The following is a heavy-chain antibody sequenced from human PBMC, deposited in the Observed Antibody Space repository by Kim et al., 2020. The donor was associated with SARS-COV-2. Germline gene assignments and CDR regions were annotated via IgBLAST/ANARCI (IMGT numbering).Heavy chain of an antibody. CDR3: ARGAYGDVSFDY. J-gene: IGHJ4*02. V-gene: IGHV1-18*04. D-gene: IGHD4-17*01. Sequence: ASVKVSCKACGYMFTSYGFSWVRQAPGQGLEWLGWISARDGNTKYGQKVQGRVITTTDTSTNTAYMELWSLKSDDTAMYYCARGAYGDVSFDYWGQGTPV. CDR1: GYMFTSYG. CDR2: ISARDGNT.